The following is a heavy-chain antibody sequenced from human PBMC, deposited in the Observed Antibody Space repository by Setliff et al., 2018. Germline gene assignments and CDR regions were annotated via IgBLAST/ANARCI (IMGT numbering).Heavy chain of an antibody. CDR2: ISDDGGRT. V-gene: IGHV3-23*01. Sequence: PGGSLRLSCAASGFAFNNYPMGWVRQAPGKGLEWVSGISDDGGRTYYADSVKGRFTISRDNSKNTLYLQMSSLRAEDTAVYYCARDPAYGAFDIWGQGTMVTVSS. D-gene: IGHD3-16*01. CDR3: ARDPAYGAFDI. CDR1: GFAFNNYP. J-gene: IGHJ3*02.